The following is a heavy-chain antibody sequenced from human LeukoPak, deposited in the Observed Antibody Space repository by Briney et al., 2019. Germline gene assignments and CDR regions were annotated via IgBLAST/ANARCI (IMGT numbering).Heavy chain of an antibody. CDR1: GGTFSSYA. Sequence: SVKVSCKASGGTFSSYAISWVRQAPGQGLEWMGRVIPILGIANYAQKFQGRVTITADKSTSTAYMELSSLRSEDTAVYYCASSIAVAGTVFDYWGQGTLVTVSS. CDR3: ASSIAVAGTVFDY. CDR2: VIPILGIA. J-gene: IGHJ4*02. D-gene: IGHD6-19*01. V-gene: IGHV1-69*04.